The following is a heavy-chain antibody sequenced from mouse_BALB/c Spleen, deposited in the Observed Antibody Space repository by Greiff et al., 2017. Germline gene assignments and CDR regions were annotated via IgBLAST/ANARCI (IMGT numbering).Heavy chain of an antibody. CDR2: IRNKANGYTT. D-gene: IGHD1-1*01. CDR1: GFTFTDYY. V-gene: IGHV7-3*02. J-gene: IGHJ2*01. CDR3: AREAYYYGSTLYYFDY. Sequence: EVQVVESGGGLVQPGGSLRLSCATSGFTFTDYYMSWVRQPPGKALEWLGFIRNKANGYTTEYSASVKGRFTISRDNSQSILYLQMNTLRAEDSADYYCAREAYYYGSTLYYFDYWGEGTTVTVSS.